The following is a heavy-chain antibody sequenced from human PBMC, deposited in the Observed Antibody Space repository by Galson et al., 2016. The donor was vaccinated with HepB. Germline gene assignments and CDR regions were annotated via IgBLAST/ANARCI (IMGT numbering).Heavy chain of an antibody. CDR2: IKGEADGGIT. Sequence: SLRLSCAASGLTFTNAWMTWVRQAPGKGLEWVGRIKGEADGGITDYAAPVKGRFYISRDDSTHTLFLHMNSLRVEDGAVYYCATVKLTTWYSFDSWGQGTLVTVSS. J-gene: IGHJ4*02. CDR1: GLTFTNAW. CDR3: ATVKLTTWYSFDS. V-gene: IGHV3-15*01. D-gene: IGHD2-2*01.